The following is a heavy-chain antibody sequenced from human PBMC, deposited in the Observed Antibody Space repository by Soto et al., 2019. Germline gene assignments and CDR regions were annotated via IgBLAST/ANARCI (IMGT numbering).Heavy chain of an antibody. J-gene: IGHJ6*03. CDR2: ISYDGSNK. Sequence: GGSLRLSCAASGFTFSSYGMHWVRQAPGKGLEWVAVISYDGSNKYYADSVKGRFTISRDNSKNTLYLQMNSLRAEDTAVYYCAKDGEISIRYYYYYMDVWGKGTTVTVSS. V-gene: IGHV3-30*18. D-gene: IGHD3-16*02. CDR3: AKDGEISIRYYYYYMDV. CDR1: GFTFSSYG.